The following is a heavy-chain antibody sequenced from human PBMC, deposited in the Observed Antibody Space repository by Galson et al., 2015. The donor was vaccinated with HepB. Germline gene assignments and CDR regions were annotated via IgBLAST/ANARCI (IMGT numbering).Heavy chain of an antibody. CDR2: ISGSGGST. CDR1: GFTFSSYA. Sequence: SLRLSCAASGFTFSSYAMSWVRRAPGKGLEWVSAISGSGGSTYYADSVKGRFTISRDNSKNTLYLQMNSLRAEDTAVYYCAKIVQLRSTVTTLVLDYWGQGTLVTVSS. D-gene: IGHD4-11*01. CDR3: AKIVQLRSTVTTLVLDY. V-gene: IGHV3-23*01. J-gene: IGHJ4*02.